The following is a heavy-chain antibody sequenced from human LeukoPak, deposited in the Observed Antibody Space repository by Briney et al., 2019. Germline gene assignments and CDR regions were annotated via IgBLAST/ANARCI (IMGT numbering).Heavy chain of an antibody. CDR2: ISYDGYNS. CDR1: GFTFSSYA. D-gene: IGHD2/OR15-2a*01. J-gene: IGHJ4*02. Sequence: GGSLRLSCAASGFTFSSYAMHWVRQAPGKGLQWVAVISYDGYNSYYADSVKGRFTISRDNSKNTLYLQMNSLRAEDTAVYYCAKLNRPSYFDYWGQGTLVTASS. V-gene: IGHV3-30-3*01. CDR3: AKLNRPSYFDY.